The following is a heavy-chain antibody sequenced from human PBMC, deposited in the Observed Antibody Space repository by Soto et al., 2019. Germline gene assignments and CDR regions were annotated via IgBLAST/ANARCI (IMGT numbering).Heavy chain of an antibody. CDR3: ASLRGGSCR. J-gene: IGHJ4*02. V-gene: IGHV1-46*01. CDR1: GYTFTSNW. Sequence: ASVKVSCKASGYTFTSNWIHWVRRAPGQGLEWMGIINPSGVSTYYAQKFQGRVSLTRDTSTSTVYMELTRLTSEDTAVYYCASLRGGSCRWGQGPMVIVSS. D-gene: IGHD2-15*01. CDR2: INPSGVST.